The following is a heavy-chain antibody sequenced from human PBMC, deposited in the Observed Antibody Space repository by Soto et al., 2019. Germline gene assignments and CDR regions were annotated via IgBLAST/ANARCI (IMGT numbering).Heavy chain of an antibody. CDR2: ISGSGGST. Sequence: PGGSLRLSCAASGFPFSSYAMSWVRQAPGKGLEWVSAISGSGGSTYYADSVKGRFAISRDNSKNTLYLHMTSLRTEDAAVYYCARTYDCAKTTCFRAFDIWGQGTVVTVSS. D-gene: IGHD3-16*01. CDR1: GFPFSSYA. J-gene: IGHJ3*02. V-gene: IGHV3-23*01. CDR3: ARTYDCAKTTCFRAFDI.